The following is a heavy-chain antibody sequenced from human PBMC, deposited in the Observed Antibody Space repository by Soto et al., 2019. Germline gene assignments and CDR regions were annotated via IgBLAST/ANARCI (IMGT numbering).Heavy chain of an antibody. J-gene: IGHJ4*01. V-gene: IGHV3-33*01. Sequence: GGSLRLSCAASGFTFGSYGMHWVRQAPGKGLEWVTIIWYDGSNKYYADSVKGRFTISRDNSKNTLYLQMYSLRAEDTAVYFCARGGGVAAAALDYWGQGILVTVSS. CDR2: IWYDGSNK. D-gene: IGHD6-13*01. CDR1: GFTFGSYG. CDR3: ARGGGVAAAALDY.